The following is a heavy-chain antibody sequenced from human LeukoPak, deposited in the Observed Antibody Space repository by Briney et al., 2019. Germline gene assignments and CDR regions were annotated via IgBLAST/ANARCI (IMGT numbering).Heavy chain of an antibody. CDR1: GFTFSSYW. CDR3: ARGGVAIDAFDI. CDR2: IKQDGSKK. J-gene: IGHJ3*02. D-gene: IGHD5-12*01. V-gene: IGHV3-7*03. Sequence: GGSLRLSCAASGFTFSSYWISCVREAPGKGLERVANIKQDGSKKYYVDSVKGRFTISRDNAKNSLYLQMNSLRAEDTAVYYCARGGVAIDAFDIWGQGTMVTVSS.